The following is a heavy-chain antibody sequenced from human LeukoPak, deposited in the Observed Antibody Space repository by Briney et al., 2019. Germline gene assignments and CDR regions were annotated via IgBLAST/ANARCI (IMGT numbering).Heavy chain of an antibody. V-gene: IGHV3-7*04. CDR3: ARDVRPDY. CDR1: GFTFSSYW. J-gene: IGHJ4*01. Sequence: PGGSTRLSCAASGFTFSSYWMSWVRQAPGEGLEWVANIKQDGTEKYYMDSVKGRFSISRDNAKNSLYLQMNALRAEDTAVYYCARDVRPDYWGQCTLPTVST. D-gene: IGHD6-6*01. CDR2: IKQDGTEK.